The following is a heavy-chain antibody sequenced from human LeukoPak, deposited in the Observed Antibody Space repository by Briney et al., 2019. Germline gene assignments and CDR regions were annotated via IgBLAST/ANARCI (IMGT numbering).Heavy chain of an antibody. Sequence: GGSLRLSCAASGFTVSGSYMSWVRQAPGKGLEWVSIIYLGGSTYYADSVKGRFTISRNNSKNTLDLQMNSLRAEDTAVYFCARPTSGQSFDIWGQGTMVTVSS. V-gene: IGHV3-53*01. CDR1: GFTVSGSY. J-gene: IGHJ3*02. CDR2: IYLGGST. D-gene: IGHD6-19*01. CDR3: ARPTSGQSFDI.